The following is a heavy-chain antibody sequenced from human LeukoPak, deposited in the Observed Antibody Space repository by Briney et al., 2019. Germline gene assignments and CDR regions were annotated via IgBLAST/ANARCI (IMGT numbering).Heavy chain of an antibody. CDR1: GGSISSSSYY. J-gene: IGHJ4*02. Sequence: PSETLSLTCTVSGGSISSSSYYWGWIRQPPGKGLEWIGSIYYSGSTYYNPSLKSRVTISVDTSKNQFSLKLSSVTAADTAVYYCARDRSEEAVAGRFDYWGQGTLVTVSS. CDR3: ARDRSEEAVAGRFDY. V-gene: IGHV4-39*07. D-gene: IGHD6-19*01. CDR2: IYYSGST.